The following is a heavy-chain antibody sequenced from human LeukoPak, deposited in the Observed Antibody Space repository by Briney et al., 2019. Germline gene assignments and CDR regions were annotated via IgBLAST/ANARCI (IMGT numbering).Heavy chain of an antibody. CDR3: AREDDRSFGAYDC. J-gene: IGHJ4*02. Sequence: GASVTVSCKASNYTFSDYDVTWVRQAPGQGLEWMGWVSKYTGNADYAPKFQGRVSMTTDTSTRTAYMELRGLRPDDTAVYFCAREDDRSFGAYDCWGQGTLDTVS. V-gene: IGHV1-18*01. CDR1: NYTFSDYD. D-gene: IGHD4-17*01. CDR2: VSKYTGNA.